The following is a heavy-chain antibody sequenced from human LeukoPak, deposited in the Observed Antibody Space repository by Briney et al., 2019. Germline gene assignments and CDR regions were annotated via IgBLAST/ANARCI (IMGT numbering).Heavy chain of an antibody. CDR1: GGSIRSSSYN. D-gene: IGHD2-2*01. J-gene: IGHJ4*02. V-gene: IGHV4-39*07. Sequence: SETLSLTCTVSGGSIRSSSYNWGWIRQPPGKGLEWIGSMHYTGTTYYNPSLKSRVTISVDTSKNQFSLKLSSVTAADTAAYYCARGRCSSTSCYVFDYWGQGTLVTVSS. CDR2: MHYTGTT. CDR3: ARGRCSSTSCYVFDY.